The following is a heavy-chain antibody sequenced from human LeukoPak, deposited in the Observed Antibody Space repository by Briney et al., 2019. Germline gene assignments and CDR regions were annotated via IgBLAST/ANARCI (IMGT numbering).Heavy chain of an antibody. J-gene: IGHJ4*02. CDR1: GFTFSSYA. D-gene: IGHD2-2*01. Sequence: GGSLRLSCAASGFTFSSYAMSWVRQAPGKGLEWVSGISGSGSSTFYADSVRGRSTISRDNSKNTPYLQMNSLRAEDTAVYYCAKDQYCTSTSCYVGYWGQGTLVTVSS. V-gene: IGHV3-23*01. CDR2: ISGSGSST. CDR3: AKDQYCTSTSCYVGY.